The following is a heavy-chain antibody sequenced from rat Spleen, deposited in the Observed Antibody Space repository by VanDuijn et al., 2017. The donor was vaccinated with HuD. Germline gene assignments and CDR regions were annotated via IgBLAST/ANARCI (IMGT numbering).Heavy chain of an antibody. CDR1: GFIFSNYD. V-gene: IGHV5-25*01. CDR2: ISFDGGST. Sequence: EVQLVESGGGLVQPGRSMKLSCAASGFIFSNYDMAWVRQAPKKGLEWVAYISFDGGSTYYRDSVKGRFTISRDNAKSTLYLQMDSLRSEDTATYYCARLAMGITDYFDYWGQGVMVTVSS. D-gene: IGHD1-9*01. J-gene: IGHJ2*01. CDR3: ARLAMGITDYFDY.